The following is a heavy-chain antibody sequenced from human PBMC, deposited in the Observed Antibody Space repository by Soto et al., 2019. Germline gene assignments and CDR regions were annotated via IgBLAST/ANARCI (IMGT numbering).Heavy chain of an antibody. CDR2: ISGYNGNT. V-gene: IGHV1-18*01. Sequence: QVQLVQSGAEVKKPGASVKVSCRTSGYTFISYGFSWVRQAPVQGLEWIGWISGYNGNTNYAQRFQGRVTMTTDTARSTAYMELRSLKSDDTAVYYCAGEGQLGYWGQGTLVTVSS. CDR1: GYTFISYG. CDR3: AGEGQLGY. J-gene: IGHJ4*02. D-gene: IGHD6-6*01.